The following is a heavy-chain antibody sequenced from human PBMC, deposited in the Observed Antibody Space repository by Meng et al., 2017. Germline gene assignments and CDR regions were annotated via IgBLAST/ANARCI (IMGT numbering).Heavy chain of an antibody. D-gene: IGHD6-19*01. J-gene: IGHJ4*02. CDR1: GFSVSTHA. V-gene: IGHV3-23*01. CDR3: AKGSRSSGWND. Sequence: LHLGGAVSVCCLICGFSVSTHARSWVRQDPEKGMEWVSATSTDGTITYNADSVKGRFTISRANSKSTLYLQMNSLRADDTAVYYCAKGSRSSGWNDWGQGTLVTVSS. CDR2: TSTDGTIT.